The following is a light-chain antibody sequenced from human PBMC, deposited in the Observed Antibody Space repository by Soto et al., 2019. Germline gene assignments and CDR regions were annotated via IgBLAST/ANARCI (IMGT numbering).Light chain of an antibody. CDR1: QPVSANY. Sequence: VVLTQSPATLSLSPGERATLSCRANQPVSANYLAWYQQKPGQAPRLLIYGASSRANGIPDRFSGSGSGTDLTLTISRLEPEDFAVFYCHECGSSRFTFGPGTKVDIK. J-gene: IGKJ3*01. CDR2: GAS. V-gene: IGKV3-20*01. CDR3: HECGSSRFT.